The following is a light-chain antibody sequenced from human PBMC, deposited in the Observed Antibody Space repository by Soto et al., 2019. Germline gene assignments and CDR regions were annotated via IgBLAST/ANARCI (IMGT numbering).Light chain of an antibody. CDR1: QSIRRS. Sequence: DIQMTQSPSSLSASVADRVTITCRASQSIRRSLNWYQQKPGKAPNLLIYAASSLQTGVPSRSTGSGSGTDFTLTISNLQPEDFVVYYCQQTYSSPRTFGQGTKVDIK. CDR2: AAS. V-gene: IGKV1-39*01. CDR3: QQTYSSPRT. J-gene: IGKJ1*01.